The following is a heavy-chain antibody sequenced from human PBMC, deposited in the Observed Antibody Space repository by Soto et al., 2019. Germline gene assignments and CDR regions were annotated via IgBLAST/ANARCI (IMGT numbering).Heavy chain of an antibody. D-gene: IGHD2-2*02. Sequence: EVQLVESGGGLVQPGGSLRLSCAGSGFTFSSYWMTWVRQAPGKGLEWVANIKQDGSEKFYVDSVKGRFTISRDKAKNSLYLEMSSLRAEDTAVYYCAGRGYCSTTYGYTGVGGYFYGMDVWGQGTTVTVSS. J-gene: IGHJ6*02. CDR2: IKQDGSEK. CDR1: GFTFSSYW. V-gene: IGHV3-7*03. CDR3: AGRGYCSTTYGYTGVGGYFYGMDV.